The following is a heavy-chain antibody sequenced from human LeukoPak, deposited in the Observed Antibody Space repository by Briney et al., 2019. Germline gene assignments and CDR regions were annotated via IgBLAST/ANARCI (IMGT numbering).Heavy chain of an antibody. CDR1: GYTFTGYY. CDR3: ARDGAPYYYDSSGYYSSGVDY. CDR2: INPNSGGT. Sequence: ASVKVSCKASGYTFTGYYMHWVRQAPGQGLEWTGWINPNSGGTNYAQKFQGRVTMTRDTSISTAYMELSRLRSDDTAVYYCARDGAPYYYDSSGYYSSGVDYWGQGTLVTVSS. J-gene: IGHJ4*02. D-gene: IGHD3-22*01. V-gene: IGHV1-2*02.